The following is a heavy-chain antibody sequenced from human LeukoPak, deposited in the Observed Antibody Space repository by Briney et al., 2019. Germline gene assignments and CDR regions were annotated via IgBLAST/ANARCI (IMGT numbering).Heavy chain of an antibody. J-gene: IGHJ4*02. Sequence: GGSLRLSCAASGFTFSSYAMSWVRQAPGKGLEWVSGISGGGGNTYYADSVKGRFTISGDNSKNTLYLQMNSLRAEDTAVYYCAKATGYSSGWYPDWGQGTLVTVSS. D-gene: IGHD6-19*01. CDR3: AKATGYSSGWYPD. V-gene: IGHV3-23*01. CDR2: ISGGGGNT. CDR1: GFTFSSYA.